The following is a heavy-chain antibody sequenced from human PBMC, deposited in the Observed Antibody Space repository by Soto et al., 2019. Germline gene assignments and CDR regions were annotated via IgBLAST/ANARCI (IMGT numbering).Heavy chain of an antibody. J-gene: IGHJ6*02. V-gene: IGHV3-23*01. CDR2: ISGSGGST. CDR1: GFTFSSSA. CDR3: AKSMAYYYYGMDV. Sequence: PGGSLRLSCAASGFTFSSSAMSWVCKAPGKGLEWVSAISGSGGSTYYADSVKGRFTISRDNSKNTLYLQMNSLRAEDTAVYYCAKSMAYYYYGMDVWGQGTTVTVSS.